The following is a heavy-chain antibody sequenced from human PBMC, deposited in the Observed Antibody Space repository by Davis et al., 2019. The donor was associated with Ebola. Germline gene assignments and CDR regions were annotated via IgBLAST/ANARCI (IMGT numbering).Heavy chain of an antibody. J-gene: IGHJ4*02. CDR1: GFTVRTYF. Sequence: GESLKISCAATGFTVRTYFMNWVRQAPGKGLEWVSVIQSGGGTYYADSVKGRSTISRDNSKNTLYLQMNSLRVEDTAVYYCARDLSWAGYFDDWGQGTLVTVSS. CDR3: ARDLSWAGYFDD. CDR2: IQSGGGT. D-gene: IGHD6-13*01. V-gene: IGHV3-66*02.